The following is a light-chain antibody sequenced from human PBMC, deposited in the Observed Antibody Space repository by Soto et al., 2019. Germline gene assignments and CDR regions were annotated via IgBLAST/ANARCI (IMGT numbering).Light chain of an antibody. V-gene: IGKV3-20*01. CDR1: QSVSSSY. CDR2: GAS. CDR3: QQYGSSPVT. J-gene: IGKJ1*01. Sequence: EIVLTQSPGTLSLSPGERATLSCRASQSVSSSYLAWYQQKPGQAPRLLIYGASSRATGIPARFSGSGSGTDFTLTISRLEPEDFAVYYCQQYGSSPVTFGQGTKVEI.